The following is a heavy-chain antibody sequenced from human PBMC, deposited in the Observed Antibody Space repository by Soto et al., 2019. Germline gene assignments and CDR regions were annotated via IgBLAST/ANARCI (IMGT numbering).Heavy chain of an antibody. CDR2: IKQDGSEK. CDR3: AREGIAAAGFYYYYYGIDV. D-gene: IGHD6-13*01. CDR1: GFTFSSYW. V-gene: IGHV3-7*05. J-gene: IGHJ6*02. Sequence: EVQLVESGGGLVQPGGALRRSCAASGFTFSSYWMSWVRQAPGKGLEWVANIKQDGSEKYYVDSVKGRFTISRDNAKNSLYLQMNSLRAEDTAVYYCAREGIAAAGFYYYYYGIDVWGQGTTVTVSS.